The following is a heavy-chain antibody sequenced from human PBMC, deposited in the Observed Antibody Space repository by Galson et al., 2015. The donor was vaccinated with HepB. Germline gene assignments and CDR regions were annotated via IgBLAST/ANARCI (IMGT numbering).Heavy chain of an antibody. Sequence: SLRLSCAASGFTFGDYAMSWFRQAPGKGLEWVGFIRSKAYGGTTEYAASVKGRFTISRDDSKSIAYLQMNSLKTEDTAVYYCTRLLGYCSSTSCYLSNNAFDIWGQGTMVTVSS. CDR1: GFTFGDYA. V-gene: IGHV3-49*03. CDR2: IRSKAYGGTT. CDR3: TRLLGYCSSTSCYLSNNAFDI. J-gene: IGHJ3*02. D-gene: IGHD2-2*01.